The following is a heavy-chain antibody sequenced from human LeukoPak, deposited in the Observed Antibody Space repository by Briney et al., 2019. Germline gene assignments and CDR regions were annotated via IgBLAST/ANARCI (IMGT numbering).Heavy chain of an antibody. CDR1: GDRVSSNGAA. CDR3: AGIPIWFGELLGASWFDP. J-gene: IGHJ5*02. Sequence: SQTLSLTCAISGDRVSSNGAAWNWIRQSPSRGLEWLGRTYYRSKWYNDYAVSVKSRISINPDTSKNQFSLQLNSVTPEDTAVYYCAGIPIWFGELLGASWFDPWGQGTLVTVSS. CDR2: TYYRSKWYN. D-gene: IGHD3-10*01. V-gene: IGHV6-1*01.